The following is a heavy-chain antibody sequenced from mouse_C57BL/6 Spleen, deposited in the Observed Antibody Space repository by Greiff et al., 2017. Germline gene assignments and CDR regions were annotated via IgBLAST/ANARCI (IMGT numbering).Heavy chain of an antibody. Sequence: VQLQQSGAELVRPGASVKLSCKASGYTFTDYYIHWVKQRPGQGLEWIARIYPGSGNTYYNEKFKGKATLTAEKSSSTAYMQLSSLTSEDSAVYFCAREAAYCDYWGQGTTLTVSS. J-gene: IGHJ2*01. CDR3: AREAAYCDY. V-gene: IGHV1-76*01. D-gene: IGHD3-2*02. CDR2: IYPGSGNT. CDR1: GYTFTDYY.